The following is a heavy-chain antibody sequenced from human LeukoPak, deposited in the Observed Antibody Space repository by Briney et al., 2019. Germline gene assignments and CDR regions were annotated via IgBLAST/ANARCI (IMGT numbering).Heavy chain of an antibody. V-gene: IGHV4-39*07. D-gene: IGHD5-18*01. CDR1: GGSISSSSYY. CDR3: ARLWGYSYVTNIDY. Sequence: SETLSLTCTVSGGSISSSSYYWGWIRQPPGKGLEWIGSIYYSGSTYYNPSLKSRVTISVDTSKNQFSLKLSSVTAADTAVYYCARLWGYSYVTNIDYWGQGTLVTVSS. CDR2: IYYSGST. J-gene: IGHJ4*02.